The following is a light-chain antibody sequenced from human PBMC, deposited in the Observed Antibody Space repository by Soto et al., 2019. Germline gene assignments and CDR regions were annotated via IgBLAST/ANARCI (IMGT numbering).Light chain of an antibody. J-gene: IGKJ2*01. Sequence: EIVMTQSPATLSVSPGERATLSCRASQSVSSNLAWYQQKPGQAPRLLIYGASTRATGIPARFSGSGSGTEFTLTISSLQYEDFAVYYCQQYNTWLGTFGQGTKLEIK. CDR2: GAS. CDR3: QQYNTWLGT. V-gene: IGKV3-15*01. CDR1: QSVSSN.